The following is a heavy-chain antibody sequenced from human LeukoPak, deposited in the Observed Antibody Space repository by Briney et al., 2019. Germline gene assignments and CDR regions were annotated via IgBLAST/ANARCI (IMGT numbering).Heavy chain of an antibody. CDR3: AVSPVGSGSQRLFDI. CDR1: GGTFSSYA. J-gene: IGHJ3*02. CDR2: IIPIFGTA. Sequence: SVKVSCKASGGTFSSYAISWVRQAPGQGLEWMGGIIPIFGTANYAHKFQGRVTITTDESTSTAYMELSRLRSEDTAVYYCAVSPVGSGSQRLFDIWGQGTMVTVSS. D-gene: IGHD1-26*01. V-gene: IGHV1-69*05.